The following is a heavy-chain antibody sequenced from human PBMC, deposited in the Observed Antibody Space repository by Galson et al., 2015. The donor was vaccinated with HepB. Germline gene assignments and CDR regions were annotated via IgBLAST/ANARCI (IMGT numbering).Heavy chain of an antibody. J-gene: IGHJ5*02. CDR3: ARHSVTDIVVVPAASWFDP. Sequence: QSGAEVKKPGESLRISCKGSGYSFTSYWISWVRQMHGKGLEWMGRIDPSDSYTNYSPSFQGHVTISADKSISTAYLQWSSLKASDTAMYYCARHSVTDIVVVPAASWFDPWGQGTLVTVSS. D-gene: IGHD2-2*01. CDR1: GYSFTSYW. CDR2: IDPSDSYT. V-gene: IGHV5-10-1*01.